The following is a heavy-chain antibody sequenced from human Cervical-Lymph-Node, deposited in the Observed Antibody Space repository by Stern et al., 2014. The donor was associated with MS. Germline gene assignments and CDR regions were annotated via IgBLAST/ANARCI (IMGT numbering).Heavy chain of an antibody. CDR3: VREGDWNNEY. D-gene: IGHD1/OR15-1a*01. CDR1: GFTFSNSW. CDR2: IKPDGTEK. V-gene: IGHV3-7*03. Sequence: EVQLVESGGGLVQPGGSMRLSCAASGFTFSNSWMDWVRQAPGKGMEWVANIKPDGTEKNYVDSVKGRLTISRDNAKSSMYLQMNSLRAEDTAVYYCVREGDWNNEYWGQGTLVTVSS. J-gene: IGHJ4*02.